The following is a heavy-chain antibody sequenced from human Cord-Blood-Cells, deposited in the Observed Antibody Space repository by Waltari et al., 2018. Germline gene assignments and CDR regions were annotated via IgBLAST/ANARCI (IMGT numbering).Heavy chain of an antibody. J-gene: IGHJ4*02. CDR3: ARKHDFWSGYYDY. Sequence: QVQLQESGPGLVKPSQTLSLTCTVSGGSISSGSYYWSWIRQPAGKGLEWIGYIYTSGRTTYNPSLKSRVTISVETSKNQLSRKLSSVTAADTAVYYCARKHDFWSGYYDYWGQGTLVTVSS. CDR1: GGSISSGSYY. V-gene: IGHV4-61*09. D-gene: IGHD3-3*01. CDR2: IYTSGRT.